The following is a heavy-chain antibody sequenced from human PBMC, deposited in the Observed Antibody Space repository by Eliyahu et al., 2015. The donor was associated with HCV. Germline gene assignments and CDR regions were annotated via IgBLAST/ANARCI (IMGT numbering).Heavy chain of an antibody. Sequence: QVQLVQSGAEVKKPGASVKVSCKASGYTFTSYYIHWVRQAPGQGLEWMGMINPTDGGTFHAQKFPGRLAMTTDTSASTVYMELTGLTSEDTAVYYCARDPRYTSGWFPPFDYWGQGTLVTVSS. V-gene: IGHV1-46*01. CDR3: ARDPRYTSGWFPPFDY. CDR2: INPTDGGT. J-gene: IGHJ4*02. D-gene: IGHD6-19*01. CDR1: GYTFTSYY.